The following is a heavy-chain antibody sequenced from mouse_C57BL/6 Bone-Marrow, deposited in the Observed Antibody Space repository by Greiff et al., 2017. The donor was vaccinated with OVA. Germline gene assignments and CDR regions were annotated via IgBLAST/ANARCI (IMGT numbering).Heavy chain of an antibody. CDR3: ARISRRYAMDY. Sequence: QVQLQQSGPELVKPGASVKISCKASGYAFSSSWMNWVKQRPGKGLEWIGRIYPGDGDTNYNGKFKGKATLTADNSSSTAYMQRRSLTSEDFAVYFCARISRRYAMDYWGQGTSVTVSS. CDR1: GYAFSSSW. V-gene: IGHV1-82*01. CDR2: IYPGDGDT. D-gene: IGHD6-1*01. J-gene: IGHJ4*01.